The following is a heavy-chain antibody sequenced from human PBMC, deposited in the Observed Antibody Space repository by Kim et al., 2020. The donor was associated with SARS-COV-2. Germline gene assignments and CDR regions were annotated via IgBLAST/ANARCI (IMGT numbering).Heavy chain of an antibody. CDR3: ARGGQQLVRALGY. D-gene: IGHD6-13*01. V-gene: IGHV4-34*01. CDR2: INHRGST. Sequence: SETLSLTCAVYGGSFSGYYWSWIRQPPGKGLEWIGEINHRGSTNYNPSLKSRVTISVDTSKNQFSLKLSSVTAADTAVYYCARGGQQLVRALGYWGQGTLVTVSS. CDR1: GGSFSGYY. J-gene: IGHJ4*02.